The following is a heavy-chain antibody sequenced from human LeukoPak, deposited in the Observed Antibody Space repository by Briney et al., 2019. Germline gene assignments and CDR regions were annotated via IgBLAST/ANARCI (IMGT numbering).Heavy chain of an antibody. CDR3: AGAQAVAGPIDYYYMDV. Sequence: SVKVACKASGGTFSSYTISWVRQAPGQGLEWMGRIIPILGIANYAQKFQGRVTITADKSTSTAYMELSSLRSEDTAVYYCAGAQAVAGPIDYYYMDVWGKGTTVTVSS. D-gene: IGHD6-19*01. CDR1: GGTFSSYT. J-gene: IGHJ6*03. CDR2: IIPILGIA. V-gene: IGHV1-69*02.